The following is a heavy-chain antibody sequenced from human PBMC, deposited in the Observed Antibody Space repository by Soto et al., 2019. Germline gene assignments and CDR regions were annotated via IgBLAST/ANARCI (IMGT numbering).Heavy chain of an antibody. V-gene: IGHV1-69*13. Sequence: ASVKVSCKASGGTFSSYAISWVRQAPGQGLEWMGGIIPIFGTANYAQKFQGRVTITADESTSTAYMELSSLRSEDTAVYYCARGTVDSSGSITGDYYYGMDVWGQGTTVTVSS. CDR1: GGTFSSYA. D-gene: IGHD3-22*01. CDR3: ARGTVDSSGSITGDYYYGMDV. J-gene: IGHJ6*02. CDR2: IIPIFGTA.